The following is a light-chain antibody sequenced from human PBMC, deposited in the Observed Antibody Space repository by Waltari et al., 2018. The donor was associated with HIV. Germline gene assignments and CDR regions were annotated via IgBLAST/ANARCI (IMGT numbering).Light chain of an antibody. J-gene: IGKJ4*01. CDR2: VAS. CDR1: QGINSS. Sequence: DIHLTQSPPFLSASIGDRVTISCRGTQGINSSLAWYQQKPREAPKLLIYVASTLRSGVPARFSGSGPGTEFTPTISNLQPEDSATYYCQQRNSYPLTFGGGNKVETK. CDR3: QQRNSYPLT. V-gene: IGKV1-9*01.